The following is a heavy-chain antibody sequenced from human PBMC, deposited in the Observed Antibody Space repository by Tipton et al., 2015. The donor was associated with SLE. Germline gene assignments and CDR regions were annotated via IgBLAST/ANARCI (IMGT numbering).Heavy chain of an antibody. CDR3: ARDWGGEALDF. V-gene: IGHV4-4*07. D-gene: IGHD2-21*01. Sequence: TLSPTCTVSGGSIIGYYWSWIRQPAGKGPEWIGRIYTGGRTIHNPSLNSRVTMSLDTSKSQFSLKLTSVTAADTAVYYCARDWGGEALDFWGQGTLVTVSS. CDR2: IYTGGRT. CDR1: GGSIIGYY. J-gene: IGHJ4*02.